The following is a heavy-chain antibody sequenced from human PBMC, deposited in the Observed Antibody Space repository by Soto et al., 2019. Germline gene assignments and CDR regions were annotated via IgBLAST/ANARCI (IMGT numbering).Heavy chain of an antibody. D-gene: IGHD3-10*01. CDR2: IRPDGNEL. CDR1: GFTLSTYW. CDR3: GTDQWGGAFDI. V-gene: IGHV3-7*01. J-gene: IGHJ3*02. Sequence: PGGSLRLSCEDSGFTLSTYWMAWVRQTPGKGLEFVANIRPDGNELNYVDSVKGRFTISRDNAKNSLFLQMNSLRDDDTAVYYCGTDQWGGAFDIGGQGTTVTVSS.